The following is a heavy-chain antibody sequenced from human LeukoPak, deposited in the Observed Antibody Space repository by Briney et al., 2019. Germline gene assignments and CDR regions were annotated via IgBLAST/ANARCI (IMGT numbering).Heavy chain of an antibody. CDR2: ISSSGSTI. Sequence: GGSLRLSCAASGFTFSSYEMNWVRQAPGKGLEWVSCISSSGSTIYYADSVKGRFTISRDNAKNSLYLQMNSLRAEDTAVYYCAREIRYSSDYWGQGTLVTVSS. V-gene: IGHV3-48*03. CDR3: AREIRYSSDY. D-gene: IGHD6-13*01. J-gene: IGHJ4*02. CDR1: GFTFSSYE.